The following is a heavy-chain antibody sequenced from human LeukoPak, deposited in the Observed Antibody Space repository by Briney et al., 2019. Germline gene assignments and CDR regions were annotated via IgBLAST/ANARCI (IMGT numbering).Heavy chain of an antibody. CDR1: GFTFSSYG. Sequence: GGSLRLSCAASGFTFSSYGMHWVRQAPGKGLEWVAVISYDGSNKYYADSVKGRFTISRDNSKNTLYLQMNSLRAEDTAVYYCAKLLSSSWYVDYWGQGTLVTVSS. CDR3: AKLLSSSWYVDY. CDR2: ISYDGSNK. J-gene: IGHJ4*02. D-gene: IGHD6-13*01. V-gene: IGHV3-30*18.